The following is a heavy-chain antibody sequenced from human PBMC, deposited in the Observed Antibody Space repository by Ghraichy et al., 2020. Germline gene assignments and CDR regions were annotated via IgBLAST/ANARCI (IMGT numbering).Heavy chain of an antibody. CDR1: GFTFSSYW. Sequence: GGFLRLSCAASGFTFSSYWMHWVRQAPGKGLVWVSRINSDGSSTSYADSVKGRFTISRDNAKNTLYLQMNSLRAEDTAVYYCARDQDYYYGMDVWGQGTTVTVSS. V-gene: IGHV3-74*01. CDR2: INSDGSST. CDR3: ARDQDYYYGMDV. J-gene: IGHJ6*02.